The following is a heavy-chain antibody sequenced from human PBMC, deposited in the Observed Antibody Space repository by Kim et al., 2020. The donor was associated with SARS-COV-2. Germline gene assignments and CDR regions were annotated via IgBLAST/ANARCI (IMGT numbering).Heavy chain of an antibody. V-gene: IGHV3-30*18. J-gene: IGHJ6*03. CDR2: ISYDGSNK. CDR1: GFTFSSYG. CDR3: AKGKRDELGYCSSTSCYRHYYYYMDV. Sequence: GGSLRLSCAASGFTFSSYGMHWVRQAPGKGLEWVAVISYDGSNKYYADSVKGRFTISRDNSKNTLYLQMNSLRAEDTAVYYCAKGKRDELGYCSSTSCYRHYYYYMDVCGKGTTVTVSS. D-gene: IGHD2-2*01.